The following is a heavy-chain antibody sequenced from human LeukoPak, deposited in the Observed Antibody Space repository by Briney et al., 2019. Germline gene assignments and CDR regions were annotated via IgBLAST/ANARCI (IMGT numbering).Heavy chain of an antibody. J-gene: IGHJ4*02. Sequence: ASVKVSCKASGYTFTDYFVHWVRPAPGQGLEWMGWINPDSSGTFFKQKFQGRVTMTRDTSINTVDMELSRLTSDDTAVYYCARESPRGGEYYFDYWGQGTLVTVSS. CDR2: INPDSSGT. V-gene: IGHV1-2*02. CDR1: GYTFTDYF. D-gene: IGHD2-15*01. CDR3: ARESPRGGEYYFDY.